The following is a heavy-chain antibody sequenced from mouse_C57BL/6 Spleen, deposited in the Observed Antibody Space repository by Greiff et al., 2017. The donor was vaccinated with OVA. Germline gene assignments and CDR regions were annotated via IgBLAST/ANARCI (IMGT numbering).Heavy chain of an antibody. D-gene: IGHD1-1*01. CDR2: IHPNSGST. CDR1: GYTFTSYG. CDR3: ARPLITTVVAKDY. Sequence: VQLQQPGAELVKPGASVKLSCKASGYTFTSYGMHWVKQRPGQGLEWIGMIHPNSGSTNYNEKFKSKATLTVDKSSSTAYMQRSSLTSEDSAVYYCARPLITTVVAKDYWGQGTTLTVSS. V-gene: IGHV1-64*01. J-gene: IGHJ2*01.